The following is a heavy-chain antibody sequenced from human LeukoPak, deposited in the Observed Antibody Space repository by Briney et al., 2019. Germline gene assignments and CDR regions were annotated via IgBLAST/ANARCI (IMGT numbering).Heavy chain of an antibody. D-gene: IGHD6-13*01. CDR2: ISSSSSYI. CDR3: TRLIAAAGGDY. V-gene: IGHV3-21*04. Sequence: PGGSLRLSCAASGFTLSSYNMNWVRQAPGKGLEWVSSISSSSSYIYYADSVKGRFTISRDNAKNSLYLQMNSLKTEDTAVYYCTRLIAAAGGDYWGQGTLVTVSS. CDR1: GFTLSSYN. J-gene: IGHJ4*02.